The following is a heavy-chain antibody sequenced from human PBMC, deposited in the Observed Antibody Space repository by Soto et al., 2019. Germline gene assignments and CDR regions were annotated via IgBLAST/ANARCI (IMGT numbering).Heavy chain of an antibody. V-gene: IGHV3-23*01. CDR2: ISGTGGST. D-gene: IGHD2-8*01. CDR3: ATSILMRHQTGDY. CDR1: GGTFDTYA. J-gene: IGHJ4*02. Sequence: RDWCAASGGTFDTYARRWISKAPGKGLEWVSAISGTGGSTYYAESVKGRFTISRDNSKNTLYLQMNSLRAEDTAVYYCATSILMRHQTGDYWGQGTLVTVSS.